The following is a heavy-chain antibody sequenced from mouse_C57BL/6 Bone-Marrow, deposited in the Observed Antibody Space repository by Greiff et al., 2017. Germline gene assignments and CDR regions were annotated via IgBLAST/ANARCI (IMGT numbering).Heavy chain of an antibody. CDR2: IDPENGDT. CDR1: GFNIKDDY. V-gene: IGHV14-4*01. CDR3: TTIPNLFFAY. J-gene: IGHJ3*01. Sequence: VQLQQSGAELVRPGASVKLSCTASGFNIKDDYMHWVKQRPEQGLEWIGGIDPENGDTEYASKFQGKATITADTSSNTAYLQLSSLTSEDTAVYYCTTIPNLFFAYWGQGTLVTVSA. D-gene: IGHD1-1*01.